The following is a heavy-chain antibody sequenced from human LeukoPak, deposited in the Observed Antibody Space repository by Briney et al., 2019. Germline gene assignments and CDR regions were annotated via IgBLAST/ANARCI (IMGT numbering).Heavy chain of an antibody. V-gene: IGHV3-7*01. Sequence: SGGSLRLSCTVSGFTFSGYWMSWVRQAPGKGLEWVANIRDDGGLKNYVDSVKGRFTISRDNAKNSVSLQMNSLRAEDTAVYYCARDLPWGYFDYWGQGTLVTVSS. CDR3: ARDLPWGYFDY. CDR2: IRDDGGLK. D-gene: IGHD7-27*01. CDR1: GFTFSGYW. J-gene: IGHJ4*02.